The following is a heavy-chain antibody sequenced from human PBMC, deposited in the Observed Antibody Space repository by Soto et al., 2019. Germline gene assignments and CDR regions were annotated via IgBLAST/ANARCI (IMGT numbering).Heavy chain of an antibody. V-gene: IGHV3-33*01. CDR1: GFTFSTYG. D-gene: IGHD2-15*01. CDR3: ARALSGSNAFDI. Sequence: GGSLRLSCAASGFTFSTYGMHWVRQAPGKGLEWVAVIWYDGSNKYYGDSVKGRFTLSRDNSKNTLYLQMNSLRAEDSAVYYCARALSGSNAFDIWGQGTMVTVSS. CDR2: IWYDGSNK. J-gene: IGHJ3*02.